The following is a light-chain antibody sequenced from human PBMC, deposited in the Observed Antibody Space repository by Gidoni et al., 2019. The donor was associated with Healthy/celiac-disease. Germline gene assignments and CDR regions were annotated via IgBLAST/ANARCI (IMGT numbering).Light chain of an antibody. J-gene: IGKJ1*01. CDR1: QGSINN. CDR2: AAS. CDR3: QKYNSAPRT. Sequence: DIQMTQSPSSLSASVGDRVTITCRARQGSINNLAWYQQKPGKVPKLLIYAASTLQSGVPSRFSGSGSGTDFTLTISSLQPEDVATYYCQKYNSAPRTFGQGTKVEIK. V-gene: IGKV1-27*01.